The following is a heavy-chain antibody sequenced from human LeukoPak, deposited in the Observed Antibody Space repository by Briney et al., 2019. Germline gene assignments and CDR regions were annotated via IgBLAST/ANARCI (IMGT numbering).Heavy chain of an antibody. D-gene: IGHD2-15*01. V-gene: IGHV1-18*01. J-gene: IGHJ4*02. Sequence: ASVKVSCKASGYTFTSYGISWVRQAPGQGVEWMGWISSHNGNTNYAQKLQGRVTLTTDTSTSTAYMELRGLRSDDTAVYYCARDAYCSGGSCYSFFYFDYWGQGTLVTVSS. CDR2: ISSHNGNT. CDR1: GYTFTSYG. CDR3: ARDAYCSGGSCYSFFYFDY.